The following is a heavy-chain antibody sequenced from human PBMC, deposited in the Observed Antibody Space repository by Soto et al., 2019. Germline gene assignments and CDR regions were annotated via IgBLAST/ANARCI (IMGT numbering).Heavy chain of an antibody. J-gene: IGHJ6*02. D-gene: IGHD2-2*01. V-gene: IGHV3-23*01. CDR2: ISGSGGST. Sequence: GGSLRLSCAASGFTFSSYAMSWVRQAPGKGLEWVSAISGSGGSTYYADSVKGRFTISRDNSKNTLYLQMNSLRAEDTAVYYCAKDLYKPLSSQGGLGYYGMDVWGQGTTVTVSS. CDR1: GFTFSSYA. CDR3: AKDLYKPLSSQGGLGYYGMDV.